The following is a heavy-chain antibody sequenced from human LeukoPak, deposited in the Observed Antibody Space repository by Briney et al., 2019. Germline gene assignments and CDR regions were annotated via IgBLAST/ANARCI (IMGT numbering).Heavy chain of an antibody. CDR2: ISSSGSTI. CDR3: ARDRQWLVPFDY. D-gene: IGHD6-19*01. CDR1: GFTFSSYE. J-gene: IGHJ4*02. V-gene: IGHV3-48*03. Sequence: GGSLRLSCAASGFTFSSYEMNWVRQAPGKGLEWVSYISSSGSTIYYADSVRGRFTISRDNAKNSLYLQMNSLRAEDTAVYYCARDRQWLVPFDYWGQETLVTVSS.